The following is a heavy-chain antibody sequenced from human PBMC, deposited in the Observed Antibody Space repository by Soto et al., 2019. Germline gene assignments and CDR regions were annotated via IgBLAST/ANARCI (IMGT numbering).Heavy chain of an antibody. J-gene: IGHJ4*02. CDR1: GFTFSSYA. D-gene: IGHD6-13*01. V-gene: IGHV3-23*01. CDR2: ISGSGGST. CDR3: AKGEERIAAAGPYFDY. Sequence: PGGSLRLSCAASGFTFSSYAMSWVRQAPGKGLEWVSAISGSGGSTYYADSVKGRFTISRDNSKNTLYLQMNSLRAEDTAVYYCAKGEERIAAAGPYFDYWGQGTLVTVSS.